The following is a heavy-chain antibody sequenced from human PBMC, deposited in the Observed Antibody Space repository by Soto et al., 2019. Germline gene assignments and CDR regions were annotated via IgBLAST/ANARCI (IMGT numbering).Heavy chain of an antibody. D-gene: IGHD3-16*01. CDR3: ARVGPPSDAFDI. Sequence: EVQLVESGGDLVQPGESLRLSCAASGIIVSSNHMTWVRQAPGKGLEWVSVIYTDGNTYYADSVKGRFAVSRDNSENMLYLQMNGLRAEDTAVYYCARVGPPSDAFDIWGQWTMVTASS. CDR2: IYTDGNT. CDR1: GIIVSSNH. J-gene: IGHJ3*02. V-gene: IGHV3-66*01.